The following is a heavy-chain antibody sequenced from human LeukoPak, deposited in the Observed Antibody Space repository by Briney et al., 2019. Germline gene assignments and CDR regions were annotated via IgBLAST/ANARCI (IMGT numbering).Heavy chain of an antibody. V-gene: IGHV3-74*01. CDR2: INSDGSST. D-gene: IGHD3-10*01. CDR1: GFTFSSYW. Sequence: GGSLRLSCAASGFTFSSYWMHWVRQAPGKGLVWVSRINSDGSSTSYADSVKGRFTISRDNAKNTLYLQMNSLRAEDTAVYYCARQGTQLLWFGEPSPTFFDYWGQGTLVTVSS. CDR3: ARQGTQLLWFGEPSPTFFDY. J-gene: IGHJ4*02.